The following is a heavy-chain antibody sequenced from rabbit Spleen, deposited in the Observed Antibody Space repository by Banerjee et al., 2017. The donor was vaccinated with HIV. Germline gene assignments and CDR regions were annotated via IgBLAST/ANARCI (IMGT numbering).Heavy chain of an antibody. V-gene: IGHV1S40*01. CDR2: IYAGSSGNT. CDR3: ARDTGTSFSTYGMDL. Sequence: QSLEESGGDLVKPGASLTLTCTASGFSFNNNYYMCWVRQAPGKGLECVACIYAGSSGNTYSATWAKGRFTISKTSSTTVTLQMTSLTAADTATYFCARDTGTSFSTYGMDLWGQGTLVTVS. D-gene: IGHD8-1*01. CDR1: GFSFNNNYY. J-gene: IGHJ6*01.